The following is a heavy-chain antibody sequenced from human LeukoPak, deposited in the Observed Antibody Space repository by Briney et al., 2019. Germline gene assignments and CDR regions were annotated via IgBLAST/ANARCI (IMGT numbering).Heavy chain of an antibody. J-gene: IGHJ4*02. CDR1: GFTFSTYS. CDR2: ISYDGVKK. Sequence: GRSLRLSCAASGFTFSTYSLRWVRQAPGKGLEWVAVISYDGVKKYYADSVKGRFTISRDNSRSTLYVEMDSLRPEDTAVYYCERDQGYVSGTYLDHWGQGTLVTVSS. D-gene: IGHD3-10*01. CDR3: ERDQGYVSGTYLDH. V-gene: IGHV3-30*01.